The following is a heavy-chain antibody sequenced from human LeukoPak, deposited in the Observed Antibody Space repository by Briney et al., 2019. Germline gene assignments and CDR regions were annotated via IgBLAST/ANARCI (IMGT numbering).Heavy chain of an antibody. CDR3: ARDSVAAAVDYYYYGMDV. V-gene: IGHV1-69*06. D-gene: IGHD6-13*01. CDR2: IIPIFGTA. Sequence: SVKVSCKASGGTFSSYAISWVRQAPGQGLEWVGGIIPIFGTANYAQKFQGRVTITADKSTSTAYMELSSLRSEDTAVYYCARDSVAAAVDYYYYGMDVWGQGTTVTVSS. CDR1: GGTFSSYA. J-gene: IGHJ6*02.